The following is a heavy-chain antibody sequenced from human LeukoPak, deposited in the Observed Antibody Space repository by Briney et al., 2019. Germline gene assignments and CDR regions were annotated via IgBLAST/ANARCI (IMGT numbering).Heavy chain of an antibody. CDR1: GYTFTSYY. CDR2: INPSGGST. D-gene: IGHD4-17*01. J-gene: IGHJ4*02. V-gene: IGHV1-46*01. CDR3: VRDLVSKVTTRFY. Sequence: ASVTVSCKASGYTFTSYYMHWVRQGPGQGLEWMGIINPSGGSTSYAPTFQGRVTMTRDTSTSTVYMEMCSLRSEETAAYQCVRDLVSKVTTRFYCGQGDPVTVSS.